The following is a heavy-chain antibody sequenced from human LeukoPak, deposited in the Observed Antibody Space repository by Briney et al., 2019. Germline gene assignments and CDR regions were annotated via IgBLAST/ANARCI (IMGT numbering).Heavy chain of an antibody. D-gene: IGHD2-2*01. CDR3: ARVTTVGYCSSTSCYSFDY. CDR2: IYYSGST. CDR1: GGSISSGGYY. Sequence: SQTLSLTCTVSGGSISSGGYYWSWIRQHPGKGLEWIGYIYYSGSTYYNPSLKSRVTISVDTSKNQFSLKLSSVTAADTAVYYCARVTTVGYCSSTSCYSFDYWGQGTLVTVSS. J-gene: IGHJ4*02. V-gene: IGHV4-31*03.